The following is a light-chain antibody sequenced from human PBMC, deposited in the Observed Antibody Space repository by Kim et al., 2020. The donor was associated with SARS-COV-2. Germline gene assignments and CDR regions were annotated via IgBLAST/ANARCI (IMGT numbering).Light chain of an antibody. CDR2: DLN. V-gene: IGLV2-14*04. CDR1: SSDVGNYDY. Sequence: GQSHTISCTGTSSDVGNYDYVCWYQQHPGKSPKLLIYDLNAWASGVSNRFSASKSGNTASLTISGLQAEDEADYYCTSYTSSNTFVFGTGTKVTVL. CDR3: TSYTSSNTFV. J-gene: IGLJ1*01.